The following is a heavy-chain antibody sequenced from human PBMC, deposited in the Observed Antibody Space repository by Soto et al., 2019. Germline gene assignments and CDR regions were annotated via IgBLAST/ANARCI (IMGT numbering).Heavy chain of an antibody. D-gene: IGHD5-18*01. J-gene: IGHJ2*01. CDR1: GFTFSSYA. CDR2: ISYDGSNK. CDR3: ARDPLWGTAMVLWYFVL. Sequence: QVQLVESGGGVVQPGRSLRLSCAASGFTFSSYAMHWVRQAPGKGLEWVAVISYDGSNKYYADSVKGRFTISRDNSKNTLYLHMHSLRAEDTAVYYCARDPLWGTAMVLWYFVLCGRGTLVTVSS. V-gene: IGHV3-30-3*01.